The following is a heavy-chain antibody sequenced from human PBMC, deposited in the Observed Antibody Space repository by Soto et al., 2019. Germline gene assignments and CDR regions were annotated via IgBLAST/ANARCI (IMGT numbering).Heavy chain of an antibody. V-gene: IGHV4-30-2*01. CDR3: ARGAPVIFDY. CDR1: GGSISSGGYS. Sequence: SETLSLTCAVSGGSISSGGYSWSWIRQPPGKGLEWIGYIYHSGSTYYNPSLKSRVTISVDRSKNQFSLKLSSVTAADTAVYYCARGAPVIFDYWGQGTLVTVSS. CDR2: IYHSGST. J-gene: IGHJ4*02.